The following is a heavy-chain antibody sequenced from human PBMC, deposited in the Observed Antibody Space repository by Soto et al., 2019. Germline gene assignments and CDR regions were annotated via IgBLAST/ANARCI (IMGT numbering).Heavy chain of an antibody. J-gene: IGHJ4*02. D-gene: IGHD1-26*01. CDR3: ARGVSRSYRMCDF. CDR2: ISVYHGNT. CDR1: GFTFNTYV. V-gene: IGHV1-18*01. Sequence: QVQLVQSGAEVKKPGASVTVSCQASGFTFNTYVITWVRQAPGQGLEWLGWISVYHGNTNYAQKVQGRVTMPTDTSTSTAYMELRRLRSDDTAVYYCARGVSRSYRMCDFWGQGTLVTVSS.